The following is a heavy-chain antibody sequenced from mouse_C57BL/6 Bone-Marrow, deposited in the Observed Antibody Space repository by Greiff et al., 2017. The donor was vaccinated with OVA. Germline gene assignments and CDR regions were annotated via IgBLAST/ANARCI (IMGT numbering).Heavy chain of an antibody. CDR2: ISGGGGNT. V-gene: IGHV5-9*01. CDR3: ARRRFAY. Sequence: EVNVVESGGGLVKPGGSLKLSCAASGFTFSSYTMSWVRQTPEKRLEWVATISGGGGNTYYPDSVKGRFTISRDNAKNTLYLQMSSLRSEDTALYYCARRRFAYWGQGTLVTVSA. CDR1: GFTFSSYT. J-gene: IGHJ3*01.